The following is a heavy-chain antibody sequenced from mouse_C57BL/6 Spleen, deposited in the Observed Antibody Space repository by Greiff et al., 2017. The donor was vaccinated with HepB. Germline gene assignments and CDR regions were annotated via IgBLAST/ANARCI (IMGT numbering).Heavy chain of an antibody. CDR1: GFSLTSYA. J-gene: IGHJ4*01. CDR2: LWTGGGT. V-gene: IGHV2-9-1*01. Sequence: QVQLKESGPGLVAPSQSLSITCTVSGFSLTSYAISWVRQPPGNGLEWLGVLWTGGGTNYNSALKSRLSISKDNSKSQVFLKMNSLQTDDTARYYCARNIRAITTVVGMDYYAMDYWGQGTSVTVSS. D-gene: IGHD1-1*01. CDR3: ARNIRAITTVVGMDYYAMDY.